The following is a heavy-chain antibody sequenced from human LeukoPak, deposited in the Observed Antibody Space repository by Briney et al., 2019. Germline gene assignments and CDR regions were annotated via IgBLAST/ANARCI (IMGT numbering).Heavy chain of an antibody. J-gene: IGHJ4*02. CDR1: GLTFSDYY. CDR2: ISGTGTTT. D-gene: IGHD3-22*01. CDR3: AVQITMIVVVPYFDY. Sequence: GGSLRLSCAASGLTFSDYYMTWIRQAPGKGLEWVSSISGTGTTTYSADSVRGRFTLSRDNARNSLFLHMNSLRAEDTAVYYCAVQITMIVVVPYFDYWGQGTLVTVSS. V-gene: IGHV3-11*04.